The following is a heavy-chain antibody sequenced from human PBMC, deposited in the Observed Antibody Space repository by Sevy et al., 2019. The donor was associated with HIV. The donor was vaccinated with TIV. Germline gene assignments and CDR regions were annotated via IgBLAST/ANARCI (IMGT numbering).Heavy chain of an antibody. V-gene: IGHV1-8*01. J-gene: IGHJ4*02. CDR2: MNPNSANT. CDR1: GYTFTSYD. CDR3: ARGGVPASNTDFDY. D-gene: IGHD2-2*01. Sequence: ASVKVSCKASGYTFTSYDINWGRQATGRGLEWMGWMNPNSANTGYAQKFQGRVTMTRNTSISTAYMELSSLRSEDTAVYYCARGGVPASNTDFDYWGQGTLVTVSS.